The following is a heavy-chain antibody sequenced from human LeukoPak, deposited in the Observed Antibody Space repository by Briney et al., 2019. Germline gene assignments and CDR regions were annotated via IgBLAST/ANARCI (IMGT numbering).Heavy chain of an antibody. V-gene: IGHV4-39*07. D-gene: IGHD5-18*01. CDR1: GGSISSSNYY. CDR2: TYYSGST. Sequence: PSETLSLTCTVSGGSISSSNYYWGWIRQPPGKGLEWIGSTYYSGSTYYNPSLKSRVTISLDMSKNQFSLKLSSVTAADTAVYYCARDWTAYSYGKTDYWGRGTLVTVSS. J-gene: IGHJ4*02. CDR3: ARDWTAYSYGKTDY.